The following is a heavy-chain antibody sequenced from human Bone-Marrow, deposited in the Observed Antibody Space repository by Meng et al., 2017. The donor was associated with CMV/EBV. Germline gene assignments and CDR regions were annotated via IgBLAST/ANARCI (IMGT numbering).Heavy chain of an antibody. CDR3: AKDRGSLLWFGETPDY. D-gene: IGHD3-10*01. V-gene: IGHV3-30*02. CDR2: IRYDGSNK. J-gene: IGHJ4*02. CDR1: GFTFSSYA. Sequence: GGSLRLSCAASGFTFSSYAMHWVRQAPGKGLEWVAFIRYDGSNKYYADSVKGRFTISRDNSKNTLYLQMNSLRAEDTAVYYCAKDRGSLLWFGETPDYWGQGTLVTVSS.